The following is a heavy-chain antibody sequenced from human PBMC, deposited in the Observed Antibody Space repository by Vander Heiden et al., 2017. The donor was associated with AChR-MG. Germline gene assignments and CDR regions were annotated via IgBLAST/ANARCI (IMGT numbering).Heavy chain of an antibody. J-gene: IGHJ6*02. CDR2: IKKDGSEK. Sequence: EVELVESGGGLVQPGGSLRPSCAASGFTFSNNWMTWVRRAPGKGLEWVANIKKDGSEKYYVDSVKGRFTISRDNAKNSLYLQMNSLSAEDTAVYYCVREGVARYGMDVWGQGTTVTVSS. D-gene: IGHD2-15*01. CDR1: GFTFSNNW. CDR3: VREGVARYGMDV. V-gene: IGHV3-7*01.